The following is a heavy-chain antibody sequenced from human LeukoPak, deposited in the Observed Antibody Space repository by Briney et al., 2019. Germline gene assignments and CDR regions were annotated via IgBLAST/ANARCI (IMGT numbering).Heavy chain of an antibody. CDR3: TREIVGATLGAFDI. J-gene: IGHJ3*02. CDR2: IWHDGSNK. D-gene: IGHD1-26*01. CDR1: GFTFSNYG. V-gene: IGHV3-33*01. Sequence: PGGSLRLSCAASGFTFSNYGMQWVRQAPGKGLEWVAVIWHDGSNKYYADSVKGRFTISRDNSKNTLYLQMNSLRAGDTAVYYCTREIVGATLGAFDIWGQGTMVTVSS.